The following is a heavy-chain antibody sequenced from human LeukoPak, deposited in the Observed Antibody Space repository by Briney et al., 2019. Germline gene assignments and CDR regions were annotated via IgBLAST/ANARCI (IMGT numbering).Heavy chain of an antibody. D-gene: IGHD2-21*02. Sequence: SETLSLTCAVYGGSFSGYYWSWIRQPPGKGLEWIGYIYYSGSTNYNPSLKSRVTISVDTSKNQFSLKLSSVAAADTAVYYCARQTDVSWFDPWGQGTLVTVSS. V-gene: IGHV4-59*08. CDR2: IYYSGST. CDR1: GGSFSGYY. J-gene: IGHJ5*02. CDR3: ARQTDVSWFDP.